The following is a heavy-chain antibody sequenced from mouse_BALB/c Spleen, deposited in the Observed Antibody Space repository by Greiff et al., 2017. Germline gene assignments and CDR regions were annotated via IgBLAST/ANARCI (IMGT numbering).Heavy chain of an antibody. CDR1: GFTFSSYA. D-gene: IGHD4-1*01. CDR3: ARDEETESYAMDY. V-gene: IGHV5-9-4*01. Sequence: EVKVEESGGGLVKPGGSLKLSCAASGFTFSSYAMSWVRQSPEKRLEWVAEISSGGSYSYYSDTVTGRFTISRDNAKHTLYLKMSSLRSEDTAMYYCARDEETESYAMDYWGQGTSVTVSS. CDR2: ISSGGSYS. J-gene: IGHJ4*01.